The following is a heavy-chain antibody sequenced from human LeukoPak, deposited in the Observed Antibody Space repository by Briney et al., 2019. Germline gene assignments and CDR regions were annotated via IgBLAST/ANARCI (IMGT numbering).Heavy chain of an antibody. CDR1: GGSISSSY. J-gene: IGHJ5*02. CDR3: ARDQGTWWFDP. V-gene: IGHV4-59*01. Sequence: PSETLSLTCTVSGGSISSSYWSWIRQPPGKGLEWIGCIYNSGSTNYNPSLKSRVTISVDMSKNQFSLKLSSVTAADTAVYYCARDQGTWWFDPWGQGTLVPVSS. CDR2: IYNSGST. D-gene: IGHD3-10*01.